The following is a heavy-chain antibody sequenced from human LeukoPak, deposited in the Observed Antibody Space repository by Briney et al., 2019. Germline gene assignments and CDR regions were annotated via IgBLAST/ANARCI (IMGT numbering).Heavy chain of an antibody. J-gene: IGHJ4*02. Sequence: PSETLSLTCTVSGGSISTTSYYWGWIRQPPGRGLEWIGSIYYRGSTYYNPSLKSRVTISVDTSKNQFSLKLSSVAAADTAVYYCARRRGWVDYWGQGALVTVSS. CDR2: IYYRGST. CDR1: GGSISTTSYY. D-gene: IGHD6-19*01. V-gene: IGHV4-39*01. CDR3: ARRRGWVDY.